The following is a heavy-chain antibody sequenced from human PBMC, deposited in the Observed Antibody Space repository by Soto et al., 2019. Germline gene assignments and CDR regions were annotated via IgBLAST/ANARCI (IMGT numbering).Heavy chain of an antibody. V-gene: IGHV3-7*03. CDR1: GFTFSNYW. Sequence: GGSLRLSCAASGFTFSNYWMSWVRQAPGKGLEWVANIKQDGTEIYYVDSVKGRFTVSRDNAKNSLYLQMTSLRAEDTAVYYCARDSAYDFWSGYSLWGQGTLVTVSS. CDR2: IKQDGTEI. D-gene: IGHD3-3*01. J-gene: IGHJ4*02. CDR3: ARDSAYDFWSGYSL.